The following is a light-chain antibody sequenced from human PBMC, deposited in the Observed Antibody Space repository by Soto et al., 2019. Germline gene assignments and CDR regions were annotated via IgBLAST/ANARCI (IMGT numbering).Light chain of an antibody. V-gene: IGKV1-6*01. CDR3: LQDYNYPRT. CDR1: QGMRND. J-gene: IGKJ2*01. Sequence: AIQMTQSPSSLSASVGDRVTITCRSSQGMRNDLGWYQQKPGKAPKLLIYAASSLQSGVPSRFSGSGSGTDFTLTISSLQPEDFATYYCLQDYNYPRTFGQGTKLEIK. CDR2: AAS.